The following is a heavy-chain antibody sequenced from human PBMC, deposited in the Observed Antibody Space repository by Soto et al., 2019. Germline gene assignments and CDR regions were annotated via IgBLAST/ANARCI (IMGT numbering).Heavy chain of an antibody. V-gene: IGHV4-59*08. J-gene: IGHJ4*02. CDR2: IYYSGST. Sequence: QVQLHESGPALVKPSETLSLTCTVSGGSISSYYWSWIRQPPGKGLEWIGYIYYSGSTNYNPSLKSRVTISVDTSKNQFSLKLSSVTAADTAVYYCARLGAAAGTLDFDYWGQGTLVTVSS. CDR3: ARLGAAAGTLDFDY. CDR1: GGSISSYY. D-gene: IGHD6-13*01.